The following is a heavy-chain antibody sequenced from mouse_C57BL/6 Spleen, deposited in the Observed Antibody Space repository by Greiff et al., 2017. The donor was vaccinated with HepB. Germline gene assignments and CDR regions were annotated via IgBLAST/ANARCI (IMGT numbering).Heavy chain of an antibody. D-gene: IGHD1-1*01. CDR2: ISSGSSTI. Sequence: EVMLVESGGGLVKPGGSLKLSCAASGFTFSDYGMHWVRQAPEKGLEWVAYISSGSSTIYYADTVKGRFTISRDNAKNTLFLQMTSLRSADTAMYYCARDITTVVAHWYFDVWGTGTTVTVSS. V-gene: IGHV5-17*01. J-gene: IGHJ1*03. CDR3: ARDITTVVAHWYFDV. CDR1: GFTFSDYG.